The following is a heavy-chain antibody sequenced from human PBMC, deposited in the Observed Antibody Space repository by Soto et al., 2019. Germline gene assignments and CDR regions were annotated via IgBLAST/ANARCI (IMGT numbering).Heavy chain of an antibody. CDR2: IYPSDSYI. V-gene: IGHV5-51*01. CDR3: VRSCTSSGRFSDY. D-gene: IGHD2-8*01. J-gene: IGHJ4*02. CDR1: GYTFPSYW. Sequence: KISCKGSGYTFPSYWIGWVRQMPGEGLEWMGVIYPSDSYIRYSPSFQGKVTISAEKSITTADLQGSRLKAADTAMYYCVRSCTSSGRFSDYWGQGTVVTVSS.